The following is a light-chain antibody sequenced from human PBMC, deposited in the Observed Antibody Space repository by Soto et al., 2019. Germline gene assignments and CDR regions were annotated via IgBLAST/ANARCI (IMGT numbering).Light chain of an antibody. CDR1: SSDVGDYNY. J-gene: IGLJ3*02. Sequence: QSALTQPVSVSGSPGQSITISCTGTSSDVGDYNYVSWYQQHPGKAPRLIIYEVSNRPSGVSNRFSGSKSGNTASLTISGLQADDEADYYCSSYTSSSSLGVFGGGTKLTVL. CDR3: SSYTSSSSLGV. CDR2: EVS. V-gene: IGLV2-14*01.